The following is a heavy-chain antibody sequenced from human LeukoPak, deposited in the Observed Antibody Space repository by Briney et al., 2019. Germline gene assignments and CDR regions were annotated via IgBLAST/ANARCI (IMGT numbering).Heavy chain of an antibody. D-gene: IGHD3-3*01. J-gene: IGHJ3*02. V-gene: IGHV4-59*01. Sequence: SETLSLTCTVSGDSISSYYWSWIRQPPGKGLEWIAYIYHSGSTKYKPSLKSRVTISVDTSKNQFSLKLSSVTAADTAVYYCARGRFLDAFDIWGQGTMVTVSS. CDR3: ARGRFLDAFDI. CDR1: GDSISSYY. CDR2: IYHSGST.